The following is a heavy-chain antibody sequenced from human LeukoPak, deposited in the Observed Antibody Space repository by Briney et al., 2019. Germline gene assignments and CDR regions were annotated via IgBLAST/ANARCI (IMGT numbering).Heavy chain of an antibody. V-gene: IGHV3-48*04. CDR1: GFTFNGYS. J-gene: IGHJ4*02. D-gene: IGHD2/OR15-2a*01. Sequence: GGSLRLSCAASGFTFNGYSMNWVRQVPGKGLEWISYITSSSGTIYYADSVKGRFTISRDNAKNSLYLQMNRLRADDTAFYYCARGVENHFDSWGQGTLVTVSS. CDR2: ITSSSGTI. CDR3: ARGVENHFDS.